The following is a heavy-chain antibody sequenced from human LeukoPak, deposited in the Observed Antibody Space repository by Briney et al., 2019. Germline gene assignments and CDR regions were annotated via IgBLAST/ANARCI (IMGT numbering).Heavy chain of an antibody. Sequence: KPSETLSLTCTVSGGPISSGDYYWSWIRQPPGKGLEWIGYIYYSGSTYYNPSLKSRVTISVDTSKDQFSLKLSSVSAADTAVYYCARVFAPYYYDSSGYYWGPFDYWGQGTLVTVSS. V-gene: IGHV4-30-4*01. CDR2: IYYSGST. CDR3: ARVFAPYYYDSSGYYWGPFDY. D-gene: IGHD3-22*01. CDR1: GGPISSGDYY. J-gene: IGHJ4*02.